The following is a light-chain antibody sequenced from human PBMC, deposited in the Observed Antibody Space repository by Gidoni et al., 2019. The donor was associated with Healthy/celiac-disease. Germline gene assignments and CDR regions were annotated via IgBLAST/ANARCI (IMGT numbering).Light chain of an antibody. J-gene: IGKJ3*01. CDR1: QSVSSN. V-gene: IGKV3-15*01. CDR2: GAS. Sequence: EIVMTQSPATLSVSPGERATLSCRASQSVSSNLAWYQQKPGQAPRLLIYGASTRATGIPARFSGSGSGTEFTLTISSLQSEDFAVYYCQHRWAFGPGTKVDIK. CDR3: QHRWA.